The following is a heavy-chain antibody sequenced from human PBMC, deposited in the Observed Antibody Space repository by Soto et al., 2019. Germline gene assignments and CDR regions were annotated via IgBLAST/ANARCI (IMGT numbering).Heavy chain of an antibody. CDR3: ARTKRGYSYGPDYYYYYMDV. Sequence: SETLSLTCTVSGGSISIYYWGWIWQPPGKGLEWIGYIYYSGSTNYNPSLKSRVTISVDTSKNQFSLKLSSVTAADTAVYYCARTKRGYSYGPDYYYYYMDVWGKGTTVTVSS. D-gene: IGHD5-18*01. CDR1: GGSISIYY. V-gene: IGHV4-59*01. J-gene: IGHJ6*03. CDR2: IYYSGST.